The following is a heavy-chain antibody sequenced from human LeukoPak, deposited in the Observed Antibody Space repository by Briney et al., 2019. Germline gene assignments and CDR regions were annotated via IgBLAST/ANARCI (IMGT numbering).Heavy chain of an antibody. Sequence: PSETLSLTCIVSGGSVSDYYWNWIRQPPGKGLEWIGYVHHSGNTNYNPSLKSRVTISVDTSKNQFSLKLSSVTAADTAVYYCARDRLAARPLQYYYGMDVWGQGTTVTVSS. CDR3: ARDRLAARPLQYYYGMDV. CDR2: VHHSGNT. V-gene: IGHV4-59*02. CDR1: GGSVSDYY. J-gene: IGHJ6*02. D-gene: IGHD6-6*01.